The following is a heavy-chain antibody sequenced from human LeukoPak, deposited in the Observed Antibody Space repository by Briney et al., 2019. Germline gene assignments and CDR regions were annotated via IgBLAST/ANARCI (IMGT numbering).Heavy chain of an antibody. CDR1: GDFITAYY. D-gene: IGHD3-3*01. Sequence: PSETLSLTCTVSGDFITAYYWSWIRQPPGKGLEWTGYIYYSGSTNYNPSLKSRVTISVDTSKNQFSLKLSSVTAADTAVYYCAREMVRFFGFDPWGQGTLVTVSS. CDR3: AREMVRFFGFDP. CDR2: IYYSGST. J-gene: IGHJ5*02. V-gene: IGHV4-59*01.